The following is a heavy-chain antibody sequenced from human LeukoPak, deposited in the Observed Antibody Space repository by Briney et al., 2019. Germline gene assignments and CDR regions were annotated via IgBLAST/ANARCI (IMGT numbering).Heavy chain of an antibody. V-gene: IGHV4-39*07. Sequence: PSETLSLTCTVSGGSISSSSYYWGWIRQPPGKGLEWIGSIYYSGSTYYNPSLKSRVTISVDTSKNQFSLKLSSVTAADTAVYYCARIPSSGYSSIAGYMDVWGKGTTVTVSS. CDR2: IYYSGST. CDR1: GGSISSSSYY. CDR3: ARIPSSGYSSIAGYMDV. D-gene: IGHD6-13*01. J-gene: IGHJ6*03.